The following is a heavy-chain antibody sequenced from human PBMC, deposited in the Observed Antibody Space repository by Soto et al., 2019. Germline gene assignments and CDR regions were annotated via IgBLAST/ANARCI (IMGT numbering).Heavy chain of an antibody. D-gene: IGHD6-13*01. CDR3: ARSETAGHKGFDI. V-gene: IGHV1-69*06. CDR2: IIPTFGTS. CDR1: GGTFSSSA. Sequence: QVQLEQSGAEVRKPGSSVKVSCKASGGTFSSSAMNWLRQAPGQGPEWMGGIIPTFGTSNYIPKLRGRVTITADTSTNTAYMEMSSLTSEDTAMYYCARSETAGHKGFDIWGQGTMVTVSA. J-gene: IGHJ3*02.